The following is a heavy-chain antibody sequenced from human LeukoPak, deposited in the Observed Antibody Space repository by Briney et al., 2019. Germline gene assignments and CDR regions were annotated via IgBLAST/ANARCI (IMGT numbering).Heavy chain of an antibody. V-gene: IGHV1-2*02. CDR3: ARGEFAYCGGDCPPIAPFDY. Sequence: ASVKVSCKASGYTFTGYYMHWVRQAPGQGLEWMGWINPNSGGTNYAQKFQGRVTMTRDTSISTAYMELSRLRSDDTAVYYCARGEFAYCGGDCPPIAPFDYWGQGTLVTVSS. CDR1: GYTFTGYY. CDR2: INPNSGGT. D-gene: IGHD2-21*02. J-gene: IGHJ4*02.